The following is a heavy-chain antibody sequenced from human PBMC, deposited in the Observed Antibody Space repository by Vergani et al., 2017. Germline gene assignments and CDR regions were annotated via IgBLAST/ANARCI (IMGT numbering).Heavy chain of an antibody. J-gene: IGHJ1*01. V-gene: IGHV3-7*03. CDR2: IKQDGSEK. CDR1: GFTFSSYW. Sequence: EVQLVESGGGLVQPGGSLRLSCAASGFTFSSYWMSWVRKAPGKGLEWVANIKQDGSEKYYVDSVKGRFTISRDNAKKSLYLQMNSLRAEDTAVYYCERDRYSSSWYDSNFQHWGQGTLVTVSS. D-gene: IGHD6-13*01. CDR3: ERDRYSSSWYDSNFQH.